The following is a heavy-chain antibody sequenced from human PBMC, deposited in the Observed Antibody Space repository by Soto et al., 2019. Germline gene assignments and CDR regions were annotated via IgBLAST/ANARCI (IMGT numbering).Heavy chain of an antibody. D-gene: IGHD6-6*01. CDR1: GYTFTSYG. CDR3: ARDLEYSSSSPYFDY. Sequence: ASVKVSCKASGYTFTSYGISWVRQTPGQGLEWMGWISAYNGNTNYAQKLQGRVTMTTDTSTSTAYMELRSLRSDDTAGYYCARDLEYSSSSPYFDYWGQGTLVTVSS. J-gene: IGHJ4*02. CDR2: ISAYNGNT. V-gene: IGHV1-18*01.